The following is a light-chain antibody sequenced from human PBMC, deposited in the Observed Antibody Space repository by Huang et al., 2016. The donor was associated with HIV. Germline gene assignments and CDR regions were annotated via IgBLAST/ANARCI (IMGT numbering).Light chain of an antibody. Sequence: DIVMTQSPLSLSVTPGEPASISCRSSQSLLHSNGYNYLDWYLQKPGQCPQVLIYLGSNRASGVPDRFSGTGSGTDFTLKISRVETEDVGVYFCMQALLTPTFGQGTKVEIK. CDR1: QSLLHSNGYNY. CDR2: LGS. CDR3: MQALLTPT. V-gene: IGKV2-28*01. J-gene: IGKJ1*01.